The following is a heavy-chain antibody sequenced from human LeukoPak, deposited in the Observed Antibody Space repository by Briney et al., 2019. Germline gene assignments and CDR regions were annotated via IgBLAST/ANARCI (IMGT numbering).Heavy chain of an antibody. J-gene: IGHJ6*03. D-gene: IGHD3-16*01. Sequence: PGGSLRLSCAASGFTFSSYAMHWVRQAPGKGLEYVSAISSNGGSKYYANSVKGRFTISRDNSKNTLYLQMGSLRAEDMAVYYCARGGGLNYYYYYMDVWGKGTTVTISS. V-gene: IGHV3-64*01. CDR2: ISSNGGSK. CDR3: ARGGGLNYYYYYMDV. CDR1: GFTFSSYA.